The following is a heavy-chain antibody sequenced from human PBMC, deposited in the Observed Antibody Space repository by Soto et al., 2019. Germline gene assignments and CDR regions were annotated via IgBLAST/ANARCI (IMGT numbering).Heavy chain of an antibody. CDR3: AKDRSSSWFDP. CDR1: GFTFDDYA. V-gene: IGHV3-9*01. J-gene: IGHJ5*02. CDR2: ISWNSGSI. Sequence: VQLVESGGGLVQPGRSLRLSCAASGFTFDDYAMHWVRQAPGKGLEWVSGISWNSGSIGYADSVKGRFTISRDNAKNSLYLQMNSLRAEDTALYYCAKDRSSSWFDPWGQGTLVTVSS.